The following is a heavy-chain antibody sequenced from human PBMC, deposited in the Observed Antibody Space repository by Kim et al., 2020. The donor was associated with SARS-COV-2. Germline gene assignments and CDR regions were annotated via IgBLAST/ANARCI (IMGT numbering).Heavy chain of an antibody. Sequence: SETLSLTCTVSGGSISSNYWSWIRQPPGKGLEWIGYIYYSGSTNYNPSLKSRVTISVDTSKNQFSLKLSSVTAADTAVYYCARRVFGGSGRNYGMDVWG. J-gene: IGHJ6*02. V-gene: IGHV4-59*08. D-gene: IGHD3-10*01. CDR2: IYYSGST. CDR1: GGSISSNY. CDR3: ARRVFGGSGRNYGMDV.